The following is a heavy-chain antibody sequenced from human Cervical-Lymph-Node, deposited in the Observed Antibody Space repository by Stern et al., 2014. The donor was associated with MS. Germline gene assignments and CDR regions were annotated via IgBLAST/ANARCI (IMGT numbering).Heavy chain of an antibody. V-gene: IGHV4-61*02. J-gene: IGHJ5*02. CDR3: ATTRWDLFTWNWFDP. Sequence: VQLVQSGPGLVKPSQTLSLTCTVSGGFISSSGYYWSWIRQPADKGLEWIGRIHDSGSTYYNPSLKSRVTISMDTAQNQFSLKLPSVTAADTAVYYCATTRWDLFTWNWFDPWGQGTLVTVSS. CDR1: GGFISSSGYY. D-gene: IGHD1-26*01. CDR2: IHDSGST.